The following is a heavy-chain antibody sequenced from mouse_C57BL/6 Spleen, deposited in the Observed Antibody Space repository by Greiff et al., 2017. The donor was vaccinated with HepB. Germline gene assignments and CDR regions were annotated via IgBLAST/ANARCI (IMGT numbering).Heavy chain of an antibody. CDR1: GFSLTSYG. CDR2: IWGGGST. V-gene: IGHV2-9*01. CDR3: AITTVVAHYAMDY. J-gene: IGHJ4*01. Sequence: VMLVESGPGLVAPSQSLSITCTVSGFSLTSYGVDWVRQPPGKGLEWLGVIWGGGSTNYNSALMSRLSISKDNSKSQVFLKMNSLQTDDTATYYCAITTVVAHYAMDYWGQGTSVTVSS. D-gene: IGHD1-1*01.